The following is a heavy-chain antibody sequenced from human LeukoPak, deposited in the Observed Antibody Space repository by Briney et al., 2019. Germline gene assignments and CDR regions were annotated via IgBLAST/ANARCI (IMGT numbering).Heavy chain of an antibody. V-gene: IGHV3-64*01. Sequence: GGSLRLSCTPSGFTFSTYATHWVRQAPGKGLEYVSGISGNGRSTFYASSVKGRFTASRDNSKDTLYLQMGSLRAEDMAVYYCTRDIGRLRGDAFDLWGQGTMVTVSS. CDR3: TRDIGRLRGDAFDL. CDR1: GFTFSTYA. J-gene: IGHJ3*01. D-gene: IGHD2-15*01. CDR2: ISGNGRST.